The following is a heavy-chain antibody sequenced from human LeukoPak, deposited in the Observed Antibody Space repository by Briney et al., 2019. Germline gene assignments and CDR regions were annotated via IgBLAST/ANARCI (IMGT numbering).Heavy chain of an antibody. CDR1: GGSISSYY. V-gene: IGHV4-59*12. Sequence: PSETLSLTCTVSGGSISSYYWSWIRQPPGKGLEWIGYIYYSGSTNYNPSLKSRVTMSVDTSKNQFSLKLSSVTAADTAVYYCARDLRDSYGDTDAFDIWGQGTMDTVSS. J-gene: IGHJ3*02. CDR3: ARDLRDSYGDTDAFDI. D-gene: IGHD5-18*01. CDR2: IYYSGST.